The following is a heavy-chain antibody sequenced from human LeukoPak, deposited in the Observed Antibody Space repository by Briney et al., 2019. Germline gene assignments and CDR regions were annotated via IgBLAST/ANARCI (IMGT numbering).Heavy chain of an antibody. CDR3: ARTLWPYDAFDI. CDR1: GFTFSNAW. Sequence: GGSLRLSCAASGFTFSNAWMSWVRQAPGKGLEWVSYISSSSDYINYADSVKGRFTISRDNAKNSLYLQMNSLRAGDTAVYYCARTLWPYDAFDIRGQGTMVTVSS. J-gene: IGHJ3*02. D-gene: IGHD3-16*01. V-gene: IGHV3-11*06. CDR2: ISSSSDYI.